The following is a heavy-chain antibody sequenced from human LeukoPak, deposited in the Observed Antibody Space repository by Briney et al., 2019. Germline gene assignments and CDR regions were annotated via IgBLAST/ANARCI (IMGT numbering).Heavy chain of an antibody. CDR2: IDRHGNT. J-gene: IGHJ4*02. D-gene: IGHD1-26*01. CDR3: ARRGGGNYPFYLDY. V-gene: IGHV4-34*01. CDR1: DESFSGSLSTSS. Sequence: SETLSLTCAVYDESFSGSLSTSSWSWIRRPPGKGLEWIGEIDRHGNTNYSPSLKSRVTISIYTSKNQFSLNLNSVTAADTAVYYCARRGGGNYPFYLDYWGRGTPVTVSS.